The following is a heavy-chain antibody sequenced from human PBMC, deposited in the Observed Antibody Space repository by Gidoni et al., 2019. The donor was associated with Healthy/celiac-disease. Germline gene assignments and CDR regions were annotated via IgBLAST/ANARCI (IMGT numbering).Heavy chain of an antibody. CDR2: TYYRSKWYN. V-gene: IGHV6-1*01. CDR1: GDSVSSNSAA. D-gene: IGHD3-22*01. J-gene: IGHJ3*02. Sequence: QVQLQQSGPGLVKPSQTLSLTCAISGDSVSSNSAAWNWIRQSPSRGLEWLGRTYYRSKWYNDYAVSVKSRITINPDTSKNQFSLQLNSVTPEDTAVYYCAREEGYYYDSSGYYEDAFDIWGQGTMVTVSS. CDR3: AREEGYYYDSSGYYEDAFDI.